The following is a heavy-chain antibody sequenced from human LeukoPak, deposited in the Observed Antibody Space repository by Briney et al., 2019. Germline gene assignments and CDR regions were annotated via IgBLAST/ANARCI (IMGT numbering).Heavy chain of an antibody. J-gene: IGHJ4*02. CDR3: ARGGEQPSAFDY. D-gene: IGHD1/OR15-1a*01. V-gene: IGHV3-66*01. Sequence: GGSLRLSCAASTFTVNTNYMTWVRQAPGKGLEWVSMIYSGGSPYYADSVKSRFTISRDNSKNTLNLQMNRLRAEDTAVYYCARGGEQPSAFDYWGQGTLVTVSS. CDR1: TFTVNTNY. CDR2: IYSGGSP.